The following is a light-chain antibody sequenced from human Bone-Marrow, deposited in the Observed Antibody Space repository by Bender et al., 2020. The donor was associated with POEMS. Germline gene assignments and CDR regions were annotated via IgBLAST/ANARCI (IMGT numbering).Light chain of an antibody. V-gene: IGLV2-14*03. J-gene: IGLJ2*01. CDR2: DVT. CDR3: SSYTTTGSLVV. Sequence: QSALTQPASVSGSPGQSITISCTGTSMDIGAYTFVSWYQQRPGQALKLMIYDVTSRPSGVSHRFSGSKSGNTASLTISGLQTEDEADYYCSSYTTTGSLVVFGGGTKLTVL. CDR1: SMDIGAYTF.